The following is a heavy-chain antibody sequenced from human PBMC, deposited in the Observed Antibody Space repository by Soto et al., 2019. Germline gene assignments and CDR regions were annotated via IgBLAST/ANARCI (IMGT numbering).Heavy chain of an antibody. V-gene: IGHV2-5*01. CDR3: AHXTTVTRIDH. J-gene: IGHJ4*02. Sequence: QITLKESGPTLVKSTQTLTLTCTFSGFSLTTNEVVVGWIRQPPGKGLEWLGFIYGNNDERYSPSLKSRLAITKDSSNNQVVLTMANMDPADTATXYCAHXTTVTRIDHWGQGLLVSVSS. CDR1: GFSLTTNEVV. CDR2: IYGNNDE. D-gene: IGHD4-17*01.